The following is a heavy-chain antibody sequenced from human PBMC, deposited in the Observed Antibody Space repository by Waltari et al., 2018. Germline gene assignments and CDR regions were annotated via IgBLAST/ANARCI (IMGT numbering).Heavy chain of an antibody. CDR3: ARDLGGKGTDY. CDR2: IYYSGST. CDR1: GGSLSSHY. J-gene: IGHJ4*02. Sequence: QVQLQESGPGLVKPSETLSLTCTVSGGSLSSHYWTWIRQPPGKGLEWIGYIYYSGSTNYNPSLKSRVTISVDTSKNQFSLKLSSVTAADTAVYYCARDLGGKGTDYWGQGTLVTVSS. V-gene: IGHV4-59*11. D-gene: IGHD2-15*01.